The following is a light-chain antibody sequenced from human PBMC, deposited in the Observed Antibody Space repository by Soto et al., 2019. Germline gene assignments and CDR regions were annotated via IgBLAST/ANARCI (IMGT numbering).Light chain of an antibody. CDR1: QSVSGN. CDR3: LQTYSMSWT. Sequence: EIVMTQSPATLSVSPGERGTLSCWASQSVSGNLAWYQQKPGQAPRLLIYGASTRATGIPARFSGSGSGTDFTLTISSLQPEDFATYYCLQTYSMSWTFGQGTKVDIK. CDR2: GAS. J-gene: IGKJ1*01. V-gene: IGKV3-15*01.